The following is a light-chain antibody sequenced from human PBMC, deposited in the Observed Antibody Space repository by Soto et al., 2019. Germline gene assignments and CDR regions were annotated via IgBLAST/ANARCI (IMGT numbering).Light chain of an antibody. Sequence: IQLTQSPSSVFASVGDRVTIAGRASQGVSTWLAWYQQKTGKAPNLLIYTASSLQSGVPSRFRGSGSGTDFTLTINRLQPEDFETYYCQQYNSYSPTFGQGTKVDIK. V-gene: IGKV1D-16*01. CDR3: QQYNSYSPT. J-gene: IGKJ1*01. CDR2: TAS. CDR1: QGVSTW.